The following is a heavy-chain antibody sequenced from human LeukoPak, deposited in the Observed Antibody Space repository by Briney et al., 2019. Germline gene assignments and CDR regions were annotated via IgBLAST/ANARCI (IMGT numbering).Heavy chain of an antibody. CDR1: GGSISSYY. J-gene: IGHJ6*02. V-gene: IGHV4-4*07. CDR3: ARGVEDPSYDFWSGARYYGMDV. Sequence: SETLSLTCTVSGGSISSYYWSWIRQPAGKGLEWIGRIYTSGSTNYNPSLKSRVTMSVDTSKNQFSLKLSSVTAADTAVYYCARGVEDPSYDFWSGARYYGMDVRGQGTTVTVSS. D-gene: IGHD3-3*01. CDR2: IYTSGST.